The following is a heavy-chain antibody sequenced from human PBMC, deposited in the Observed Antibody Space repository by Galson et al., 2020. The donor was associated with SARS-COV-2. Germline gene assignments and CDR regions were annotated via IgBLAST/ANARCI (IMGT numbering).Heavy chain of an antibody. Sequence: GGSLRLSCEAPGFTFSSYSLHWVSQAPGQGLEWVAVIWYDGSNKYYADSVKGRFTISRDNSKNTLYLQMNSLRAEDTAVYYCARAAAGDWYFDLWGRGTLVTVSS. V-gene: IGHV3-33*01. CDR2: IWYDGSNK. D-gene: IGHD6-13*01. CDR1: GFTFSSYS. CDR3: ARAAAGDWYFDL. J-gene: IGHJ2*01.